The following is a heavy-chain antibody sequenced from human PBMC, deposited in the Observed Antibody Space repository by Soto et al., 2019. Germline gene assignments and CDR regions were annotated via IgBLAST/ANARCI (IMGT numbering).Heavy chain of an antibody. Sequence: EVQLVESGGGLVQPGGSLRLCFTASGFTFRNFWMGWVRQTPEKGLEWVANIKPDGSEKYYVDSVKGRFTISRDNAKNSLYLQMNSLRAEDTAVYYCAREHYFDCWGQGTLVTVSS. V-gene: IGHV3-7*04. CDR2: IKPDGSEK. CDR3: AREHYFDC. CDR1: GFTFRNFW. J-gene: IGHJ4*02.